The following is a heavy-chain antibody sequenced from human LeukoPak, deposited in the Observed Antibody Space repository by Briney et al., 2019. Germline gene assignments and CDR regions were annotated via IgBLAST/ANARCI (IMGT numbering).Heavy chain of an antibody. Sequence: GASVKVSCKASGGTFSSYAISWVRQAPGQGLEWMGGIIPIFGTANYAQKFQGRVTITADESTSTAYMELSSLKSEDTAIYYCARSFSDAFDIWGQGTMVTVSS. CDR2: IIPIFGTA. V-gene: IGHV1-69*13. D-gene: IGHD3-16*02. CDR3: ARSFSDAFDI. J-gene: IGHJ3*02. CDR1: GGTFSSYA.